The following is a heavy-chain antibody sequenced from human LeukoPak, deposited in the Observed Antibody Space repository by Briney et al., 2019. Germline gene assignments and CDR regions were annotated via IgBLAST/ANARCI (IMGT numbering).Heavy chain of an antibody. Sequence: GGSLRLSCAASGFTFSTYNMKWVRQAPGKGLEWVSSITSTSSYIYYTDSVKGRFTISRDNAKNSLYLQMDSLRAEDTAVYYCARDSGGNSPFDYWGQGTLVTVSS. CDR2: ITSTSSYI. CDR1: GFTFSTYN. J-gene: IGHJ4*02. D-gene: IGHD4-23*01. V-gene: IGHV3-21*01. CDR3: ARDSGGNSPFDY.